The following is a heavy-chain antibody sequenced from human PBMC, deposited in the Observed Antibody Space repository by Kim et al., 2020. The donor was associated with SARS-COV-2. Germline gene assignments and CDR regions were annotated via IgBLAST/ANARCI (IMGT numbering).Heavy chain of an antibody. J-gene: IGHJ4*02. CDR3: SNFDS. D-gene: IGHD4-4*01. V-gene: IGHV3-33*01. Sequence: GGSLRLSCAASGFTFSIYGMHWVRQAPGRGLEWVAVIRNDGSNRYYADSVKGRFTISRDNSKNMLYLQMNSLRAEDTAVYYCSNFDSWGQGNMVIVSS. CDR1: GFTFSIYG. CDR2: IRNDGSNR.